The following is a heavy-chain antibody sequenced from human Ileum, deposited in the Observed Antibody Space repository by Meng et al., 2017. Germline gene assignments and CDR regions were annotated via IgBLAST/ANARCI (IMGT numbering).Heavy chain of an antibody. J-gene: IGHJ4*02. D-gene: IGHD7-27*01. CDR3: ARDHWGSLDY. V-gene: IGHV4-61*01. CDR1: GASVTTSHYQ. Sequence: QVQLQESGPGLVRPSETLSLICTVSGASVTTSHYQWGWIRQPPGKGLEWIGYASTNYNPSLKSRVTISVDTSKNQFSLKLTSVTAADTAVYYCARDHWGSLDYWGQGVLVTVSS. CDR2: AST.